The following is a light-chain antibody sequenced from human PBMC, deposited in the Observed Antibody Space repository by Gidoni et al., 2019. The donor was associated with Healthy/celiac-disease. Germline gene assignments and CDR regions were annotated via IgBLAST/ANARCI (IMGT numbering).Light chain of an antibody. CDR3: CSYAVISTLV. Sequence: SALTHPASVPGAPGQSITIFCTGTSSDVGSYNLFAWYQQHPGKAPKHMIYECSKRPSGVSNRFSGSKSGNTASLTSSGLQAEDEADYYCCSYAVISTLVFGGGTKLTVL. J-gene: IGLJ2*01. CDR2: ECS. CDR1: SSDVGSYNL. V-gene: IGLV2-23*01.